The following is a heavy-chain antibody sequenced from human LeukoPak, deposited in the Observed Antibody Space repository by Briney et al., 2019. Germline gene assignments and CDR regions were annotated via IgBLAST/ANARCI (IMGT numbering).Heavy chain of an antibody. CDR1: GFTFSSYA. J-gene: IGHJ4*02. V-gene: IGHV3-30*14. CDR2: ISYDGSNK. CDR3: ARFLVAVTDFFFAS. D-gene: IGHD3/OR15-3a*01. Sequence: GGSLRLSCAASGFTFSSYAMHWVRQAPGKGLEWVAVISYDGSNKYYADSVKGRFTISRDSSENTLYLQMSSLRAEDTAVYYCARFLVAVTDFFFASWGQGTLVAVSS.